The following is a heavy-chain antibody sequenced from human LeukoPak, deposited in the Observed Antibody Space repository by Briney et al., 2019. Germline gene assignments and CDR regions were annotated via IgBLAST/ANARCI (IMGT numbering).Heavy chain of an antibody. CDR3: ARGGPMYNWNDFDNWFDP. Sequence: ASVKVSCKASGYTFTSYDINWVRQATGQGLEWMGWMNPNSGNTGYAQKFQGRVTMTRNTSISTAYMELSSLRSEDTAVYYCARGGPMYNWNDFDNWFDPWGQGTLVTVSS. V-gene: IGHV1-8*01. CDR1: GYTFTSYD. D-gene: IGHD1-1*01. J-gene: IGHJ5*02. CDR2: MNPNSGNT.